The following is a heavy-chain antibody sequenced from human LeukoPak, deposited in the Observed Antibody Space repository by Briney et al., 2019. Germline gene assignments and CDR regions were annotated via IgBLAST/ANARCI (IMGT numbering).Heavy chain of an antibody. D-gene: IGHD5-18*01. CDR2: IYYSGST. Sequence: SETLSLTCTVSGGSISSYYWSWIRQPPGKGLEWIGYIYYSGSTNYNPSLKSRVTISVDTSKNQFSLKLSSVTAADTAVYYCARHGLVDTAMVPAFDIWGQGTMVTVSS. CDR1: GGSISSYY. V-gene: IGHV4-59*08. CDR3: ARHGLVDTAMVPAFDI. J-gene: IGHJ3*02.